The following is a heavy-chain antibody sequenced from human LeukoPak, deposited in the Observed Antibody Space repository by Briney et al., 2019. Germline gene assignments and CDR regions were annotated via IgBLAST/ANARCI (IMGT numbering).Heavy chain of an antibody. CDR3: ARDRERITMIVVVSGAFDI. Sequence: ASVKVSCKASGYTFTSYAKHWVRQAPGQRLEWMGWINAGNGNTKYSQKFQGRVTITRDASASTAYMELSSLRSEDTAVYYCARDRERITMIVVVSGAFDIWGQGTMVTVSS. CDR2: INAGNGNT. V-gene: IGHV1-3*01. CDR1: GYTFTSYA. D-gene: IGHD3-22*01. J-gene: IGHJ3*02.